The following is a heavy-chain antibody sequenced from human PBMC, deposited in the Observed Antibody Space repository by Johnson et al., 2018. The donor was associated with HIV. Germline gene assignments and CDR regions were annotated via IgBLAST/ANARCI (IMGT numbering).Heavy chain of an antibody. CDR2: ISSSGSLI. J-gene: IGHJ3*02. CDR1: GFTFSDYY. Sequence: QEQLVESGGGVVQPGGSLRLSCAVSGFTFSDYYMSWIRQAPGKGLEWVSYISSSGSLIYYADSVKGRFTISRDNAKNSLYLQRNSLRAEDTAVYYCAKPREVVEWLGAFDIWGQGTMVTVSS. V-gene: IGHV3-11*01. D-gene: IGHD3-3*01. CDR3: AKPREVVEWLGAFDI.